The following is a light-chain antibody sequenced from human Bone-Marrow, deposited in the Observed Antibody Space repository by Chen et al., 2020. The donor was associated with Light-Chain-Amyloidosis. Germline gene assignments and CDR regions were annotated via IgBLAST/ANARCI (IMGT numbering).Light chain of an antibody. CDR3: QSADSSGTYEVI. CDR1: DLPTKY. CDR2: RDT. Sequence: SYELTQPPSVSVSPRQTARITCSGDDLPTKYAYWYQQKPGQAPVLVIHRDTERPSGISARFSGPSSGTTATLTISRGQAEDEADYHCQSADSSGTYEVIFGGGTKLTVL. V-gene: IGLV3-25*03. J-gene: IGLJ2*01.